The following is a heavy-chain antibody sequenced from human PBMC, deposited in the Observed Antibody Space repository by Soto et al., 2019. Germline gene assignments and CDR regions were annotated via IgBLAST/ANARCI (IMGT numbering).Heavy chain of an antibody. CDR1: GGSISSGGYY. Sequence: LSLTCTVSGGSISSGGYYWSWIRQHPGKGLERIGYIYYGGSINYNPSLKSRVIISVDTAKNQFSLSLSSVTAADTAVYYCTGAYYDISGYSLDPWGQGTSVTVSS. D-gene: IGHD3-22*01. J-gene: IGHJ5*02. CDR2: IYYGGSI. V-gene: IGHV4-61*08. CDR3: TGAYYDISGYSLDP.